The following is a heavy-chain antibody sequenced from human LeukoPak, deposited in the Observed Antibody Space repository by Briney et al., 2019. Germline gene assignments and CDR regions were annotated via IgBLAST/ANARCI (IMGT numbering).Heavy chain of an antibody. D-gene: IGHD3-22*01. CDR3: ARIPYDSSGYYSFDY. CDR1: GYTFTSYD. CDR2: MNPNSGNT. Sequence: ASVTVSCKASGYTFTSYDINWVRQATGQGLEWMGWMNPNSGNTGYAQKFQGRVTMTRNTSISTAYMELSSLRSEDTAVYYCARIPYDSSGYYSFDYWGQGTLVTVSS. J-gene: IGHJ4*02. V-gene: IGHV1-8*01.